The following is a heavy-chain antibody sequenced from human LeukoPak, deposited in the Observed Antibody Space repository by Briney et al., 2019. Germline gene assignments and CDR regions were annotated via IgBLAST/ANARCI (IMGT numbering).Heavy chain of an antibody. V-gene: IGHV3-33*01. J-gene: IGHJ4*02. D-gene: IGHD6-19*01. Sequence: PGGSLRLSCEASGFTFSSYGMHWVRQAPGKGLEGAAIIWYDGSNKYYADSVKGRFTISRDNSKNTLYLQMNSLRAEDTAVYYCARDSLIAVAGTRVGYFDYWGQGTLVTVSS. CDR2: IWYDGSNK. CDR1: GFTFSSYG. CDR3: ARDSLIAVAGTRVGYFDY.